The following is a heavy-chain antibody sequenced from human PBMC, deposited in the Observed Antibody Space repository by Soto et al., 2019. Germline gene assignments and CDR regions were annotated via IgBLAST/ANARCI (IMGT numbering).Heavy chain of an antibody. CDR3: TPEMEVTWLPLPFLDS. CDR1: GFTFDHYA. J-gene: IGHJ4*02. D-gene: IGHD2-21*02. V-gene: IGHV3-49*04. Sequence: GGSLRLSCTASGFTFDHYALSWVRQAPGKGLEWVGFIRSKAYGGTIEYAASVRGRFTISRDDSKSIAYLQMNISKTEDTALYHCTPEMEVTWLPLPFLDSWGQGTLVTVSS. CDR2: IRSKAYGGTI.